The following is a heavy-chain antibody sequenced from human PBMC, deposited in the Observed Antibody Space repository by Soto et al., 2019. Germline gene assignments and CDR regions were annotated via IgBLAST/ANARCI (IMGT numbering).Heavy chain of an antibody. CDR2: IYYSGST. D-gene: IGHD5-12*01. J-gene: IGHJ4*02. CDR3: AGREPITLSR. CDR1: GGSISSYY. Sequence: QVQLQESGPGLVKPSETLSLTCTVSGGSISSYYWSWIRQPPGKGLEWIGYIYYSGSTNYNPSLKSRVTISVDTSKNQFSLKLSSVTAADTAVYYCAGREPITLSRWGQGTLVTVSS. V-gene: IGHV4-59*01.